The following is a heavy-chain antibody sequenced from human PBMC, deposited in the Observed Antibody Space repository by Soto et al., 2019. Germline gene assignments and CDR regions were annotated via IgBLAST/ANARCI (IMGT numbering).Heavy chain of an antibody. J-gene: IGHJ3*02. Sequence: GESLKISCAASGFTFSSYWMSWVRQAPGKGLEWVANIKQDGSEKYYVDSVKGRFTISRDNAKNSLYLQMNSLRAEDTAVYYCAREPQGYSSGWYACDIWGQGTMVTVS. CDR2: IKQDGSEK. CDR3: AREPQGYSSGWYACDI. V-gene: IGHV3-7*03. CDR1: GFTFSSYW. D-gene: IGHD6-19*01.